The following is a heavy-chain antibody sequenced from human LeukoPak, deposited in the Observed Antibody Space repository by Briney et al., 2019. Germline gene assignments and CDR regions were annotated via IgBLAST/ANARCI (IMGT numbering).Heavy chain of an antibody. CDR1: GGSFSGYY. V-gene: IGHV4-34*01. J-gene: IGHJ4*02. CDR3: ASWQVLRYLDWNRQFDY. D-gene: IGHD3-9*01. CDR2: IYHSGST. Sequence: SETLSLTCAVYGGSFSGYYWSCIRQPPGKGLEWIGEIYHSGSTNYNPSLKSRVTISVDTSKNHFSLKLSSVTAADTAVYYCASWQVLRYLDWNRQFDYGGEGTPVTVSS.